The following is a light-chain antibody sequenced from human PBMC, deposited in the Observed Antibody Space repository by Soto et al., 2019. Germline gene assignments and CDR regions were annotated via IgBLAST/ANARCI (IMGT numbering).Light chain of an antibody. CDR3: QQYGSSLS. CDR2: GAS. V-gene: IGKV3-20*01. J-gene: IGKJ4*01. Sequence: EIVMTQSPATLSVSPGERATLSCRASQSVSSNLAWYQQKPGQAPRLLIYGASSRATGIPDRFSGSGSGTDFTLTISRLEPGDFALYYCQQYGSSLSFGGGTKV. CDR1: QSVSSN.